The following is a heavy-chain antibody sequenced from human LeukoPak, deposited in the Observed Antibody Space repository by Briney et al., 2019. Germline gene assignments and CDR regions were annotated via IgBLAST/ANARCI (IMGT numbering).Heavy chain of an antibody. CDR2: ISGSGDST. J-gene: IGHJ2*01. Sequence: QPGGSLRLSCAASGFTFSNYAMRWVRQAPGKGLEWVSGISGSGDSTYYADSVKGRFTISRDNSKNTLYLQMNSLRAEDTAVYYCAKDFSLGATDWYFDLWGRGTLVTVSS. D-gene: IGHD1-26*01. CDR1: GFTFSNYA. CDR3: AKDFSLGATDWYFDL. V-gene: IGHV3-23*01.